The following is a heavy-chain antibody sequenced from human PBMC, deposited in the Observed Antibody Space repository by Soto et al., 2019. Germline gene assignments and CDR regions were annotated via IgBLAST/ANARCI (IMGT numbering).Heavy chain of an antibody. V-gene: IGHV4-39*01. D-gene: IGHD2-2*01. CDR3: ARQGYCSSTSCTHPPYYHMDV. CDR2: IYYSGST. Sequence: SETLSLTFTVSGSSISSSSYYWGWIRQPPGKGLEWIGSIYYSGSTYYNPSFNSRVTISVDTSKNQFSLKLSPVTAADTAVYYCARQGYCSSTSCTHPPYYHMDVWRKGTPVTVSS. CDR1: GSSISSSSYY. J-gene: IGHJ6*03.